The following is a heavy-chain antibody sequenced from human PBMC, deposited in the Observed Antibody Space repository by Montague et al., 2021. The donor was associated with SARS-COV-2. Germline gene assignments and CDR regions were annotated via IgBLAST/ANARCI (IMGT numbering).Heavy chain of an antibody. J-gene: IGHJ4*02. V-gene: IGHV4-59*01. CDR3: ARVSPRWLQFDPYFDY. D-gene: IGHD5-24*01. CDR2: IYYSGST. Sequence: SETLSLTCTVSGGSISSYYWSWIRQPPGKGLEWIGYIYYSGSTNYNPSLKSRVTISVDTSKNQFSLKLSSVTAADTAVYYCARVSPRWLQFDPYFDYWGQGTLVTVSS. CDR1: GGSISSYY.